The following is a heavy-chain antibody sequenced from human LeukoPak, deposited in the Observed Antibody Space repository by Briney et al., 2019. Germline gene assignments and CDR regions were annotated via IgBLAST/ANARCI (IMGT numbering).Heavy chain of an antibody. J-gene: IGHJ4*02. V-gene: IGHV3-21*01. CDR1: GFTFSSYS. CDR2: ISSSSSYI. D-gene: IGHD3-3*01. Sequence: GGSLRLSCAASGFTFSSYSMNWVRQAPGKGLEWVSSISSSSSYIYYADSVKGRFTISRDNAKNSLYLQMNSLRAEDTAVYYCASPSGYREPFDYWGQGTLVTVSS. CDR3: ASPSGYREPFDY.